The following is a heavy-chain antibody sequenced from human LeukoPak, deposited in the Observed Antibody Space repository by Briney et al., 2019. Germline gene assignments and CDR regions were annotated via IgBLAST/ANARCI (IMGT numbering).Heavy chain of an antibody. J-gene: IGHJ4*02. V-gene: IGHV4-31*03. CDR1: GGSISSGGYY. CDR3: ASSPDSGYYYYFDY. Sequence: SETLSLTCTVSGGSISSGGYYWSWIRQHPGKGLEWIGYIYYSGSTYYNPSLKSRVTISVDTSKNQFSLKLSSVTAADTAVYYCASSPDSGYYYYFDYWGQGTLVTVSS. D-gene: IGHD3-22*01. CDR2: IYYSGST.